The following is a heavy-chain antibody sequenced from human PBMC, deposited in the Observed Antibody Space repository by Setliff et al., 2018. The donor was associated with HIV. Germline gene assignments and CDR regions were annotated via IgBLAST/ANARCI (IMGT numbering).Heavy chain of an antibody. V-gene: IGHV2-5*02. CDR1: GFSLSSIGVG. Sequence: SGPTLVNPTQTLPLTCTFSGFSLSSIGVGVGWIRQPPGKTLEWLALIYWDDDKRYSPSLKSRLTITKDTSKNQVVLTMTNMDPVDTATYYCAHSRGDYGGLGMDVWGQGTTVTVSS. CDR3: AHSRGDYGGLGMDV. J-gene: IGHJ6*02. D-gene: IGHD4-17*01. CDR2: IYWDDDK.